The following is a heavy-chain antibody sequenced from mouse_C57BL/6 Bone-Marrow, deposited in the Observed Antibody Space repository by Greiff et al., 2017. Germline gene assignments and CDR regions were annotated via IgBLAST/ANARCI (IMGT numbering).Heavy chain of an antibody. Sequence: QVQLQQPGAELVMPGASVKLSCKASGYTFTSYWMHWVKQRPGQGLEWIGEIDPSDSYTNYNQKFKGKSTLTVDKSSSTAYMQLSSLTSEDSAVYYYARKKRALYYYGRLYAMDYWGQGTSVTVSS. CDR3: ARKKRALYYYGRLYAMDY. CDR2: IDPSDSYT. CDR1: GYTFTSYW. V-gene: IGHV1-69*01. D-gene: IGHD1-1*01. J-gene: IGHJ4*01.